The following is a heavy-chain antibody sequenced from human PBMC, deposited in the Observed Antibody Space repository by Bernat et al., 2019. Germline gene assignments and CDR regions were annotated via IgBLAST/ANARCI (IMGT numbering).Heavy chain of an antibody. Sequence: EVQLVESGGGLVQPGGSLKLSCAASGFTFSGSAMHWVRQASGKGLEWVGRIRSKANSYATAYAASVKGRFTISRDDSKTTAYLQMNSLKTEDTAVYYCTRVGYSYGYSPSTFDYWGQGTLVTVSS. CDR2: IRSKANSYAT. CDR3: TRVGYSYGYSPSTFDY. J-gene: IGHJ4*02. D-gene: IGHD5-18*01. V-gene: IGHV3-73*01. CDR1: GFTFSGSA.